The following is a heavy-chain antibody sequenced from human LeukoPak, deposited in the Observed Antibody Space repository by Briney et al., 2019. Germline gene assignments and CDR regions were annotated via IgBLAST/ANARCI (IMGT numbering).Heavy chain of an antibody. CDR1: GFTFTSHG. CDR2: IWYDGSKK. V-gene: IGHV3-33*01. CDR3: ARAVQGVTLDC. J-gene: IGHJ4*02. Sequence: GGSLRLSCAASGFTFTSHGMHWVRQAPGKGLEWVAIIWYDGSKKYYADSVKGRFTISRDDSKNTLYVQMNSLRVEDTAVYYCARAVQGVTLDCWGQGTLVTVSS. D-gene: IGHD3-10*01.